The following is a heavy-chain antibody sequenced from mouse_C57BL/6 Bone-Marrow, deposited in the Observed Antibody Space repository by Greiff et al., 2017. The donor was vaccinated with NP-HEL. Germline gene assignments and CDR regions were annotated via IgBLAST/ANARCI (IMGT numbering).Heavy chain of an antibody. J-gene: IGHJ2*01. Sequence: QVQLQQSGAELARPGASVKLSCKASGYTFTSYGISWVKQRTGQGLEWIGEIYPRSGNTYYNEKFKGKATLTADKSSSTAYMELRSLTSEDSAVYFCARTRYYGISLEGFDYWGQGTTLTVSS. CDR3: ARTRYYGISLEGFDY. V-gene: IGHV1-81*01. D-gene: IGHD1-1*01. CDR2: IYPRSGNT. CDR1: GYTFTSYG.